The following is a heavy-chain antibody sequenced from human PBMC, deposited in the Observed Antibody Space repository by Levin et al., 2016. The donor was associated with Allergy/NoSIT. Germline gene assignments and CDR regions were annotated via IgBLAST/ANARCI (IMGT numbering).Heavy chain of an antibody. J-gene: IGHJ3*02. CDR3: AREDDSSGYYYTDI. V-gene: IGHV4-59*01. D-gene: IGHD3-22*01. Sequence: RQAPGKGLEWIGYIYYSGSTNYNPSLKSRVTISVDTSKNQFSLKLSSVTAADTAVYYCAREDDSSGYYYTDIWGQGTMVTVSS. CDR2: IYYSGST.